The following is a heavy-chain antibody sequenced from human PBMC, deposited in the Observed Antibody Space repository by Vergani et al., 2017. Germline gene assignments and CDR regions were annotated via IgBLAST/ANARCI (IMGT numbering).Heavy chain of an antibody. CDR2: CDPEDGET. Sequence: QVQLVQSGAEVKKPGASVKVSCKVSGYTLTELSMHWVRQAPGKGLEWMGGCDPEDGETIYAQKFQGRVTMTEDTYTDTAYMELSSLRSEDTAVYYCATNPTVTTLAPDAFDIWGQGTMVTVSS. J-gene: IGHJ3*02. CDR3: ATNPTVTTLAPDAFDI. V-gene: IGHV1-24*01. D-gene: IGHD4-17*01. CDR1: GYTLTELS.